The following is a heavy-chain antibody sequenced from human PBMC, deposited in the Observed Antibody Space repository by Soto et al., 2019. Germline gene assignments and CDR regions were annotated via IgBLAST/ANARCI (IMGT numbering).Heavy chain of an antibody. CDR1: GYTFTSYG. V-gene: IGHV1-18*01. CDR3: AKGVAAWGYFDY. J-gene: IGHJ4*02. CDR2: ISAYNGNT. D-gene: IGHD2-15*01. Sequence: ASVKVSCKASGYTFTSYGISWVRQAPGQGLEWMGWISAYNGNTNYAQKLQGRVTMTTDTSTSTAYMELRSLRAEDTALYYCAKGVAAWGYFDYWGQGTLVTVSS.